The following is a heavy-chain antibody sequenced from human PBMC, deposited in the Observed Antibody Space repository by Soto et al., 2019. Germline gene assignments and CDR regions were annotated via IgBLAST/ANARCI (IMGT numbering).Heavy chain of an antibody. D-gene: IGHD4-17*01. CDR1: GGSIRSYY. CDR2: IYYSGST. J-gene: IGHJ4*02. V-gene: IGHV4-59*01. Sequence: PSETLSLTCTVSGGSIRSYYWSWIRQPPGKGLEWIGNIYYSGSTNYNPSLKSRVTISVDTSKNQFSLKLSSVTAADTAVYYCARTYGDSFDYWGQGTLVT. CDR3: ARTYGDSFDY.